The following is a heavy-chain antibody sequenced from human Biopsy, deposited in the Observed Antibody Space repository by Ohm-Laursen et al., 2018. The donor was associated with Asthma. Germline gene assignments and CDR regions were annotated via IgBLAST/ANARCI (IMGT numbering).Heavy chain of an antibody. CDR2: ISSSGGTT. D-gene: IGHD6-25*01. V-gene: IGHV3-11*01. Sequence: LSLTCTVYGGYLTGHYWNWMRQAPGKGLEWVSSISSSGGTTYPAESVKGRFTISRDNAQKSLFLQMGSLRAEDTAIYYCARVFESSEWGPFYHFGLDVWGQGTTVVVSS. CDR1: GGYLTGHY. CDR3: ARVFESSEWGPFYHFGLDV. J-gene: IGHJ6*02.